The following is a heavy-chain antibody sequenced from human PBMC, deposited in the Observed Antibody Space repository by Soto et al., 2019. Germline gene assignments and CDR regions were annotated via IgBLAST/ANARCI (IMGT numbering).Heavy chain of an antibody. CDR1: GGSISSSNW. CDR3: ARESGIAVAGTGDFDI. CDR2: IYHSGST. V-gene: IGHV4-4*02. J-gene: IGHJ3*02. D-gene: IGHD6-19*01. Sequence: SETLSLTCAVSGGSISSSNWWSWVRQPPGKGLEWIGEIYHSGSTNYNPSLKSRVTISVDKSKNQFSLKLSSVTAADTAVYYCARESGIAVAGTGDFDIWGQGTMVTVSS.